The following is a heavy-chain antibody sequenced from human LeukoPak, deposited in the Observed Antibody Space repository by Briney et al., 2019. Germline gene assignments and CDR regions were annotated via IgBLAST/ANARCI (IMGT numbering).Heavy chain of an antibody. Sequence: ASVKVSCKASGYTFTGYYMHWVRQAPGQGLGGMGWINPNSGGTNYAQKFQGRVTITRDRSISTAYMDLSRLRSDDTAVYYCAREGGLKGYYFDYWGQGTLVTVSS. D-gene: IGHD3-16*01. V-gene: IGHV1-2*02. CDR1: GYTFTGYY. J-gene: IGHJ4*02. CDR3: AREGGLKGYYFDY. CDR2: INPNSGGT.